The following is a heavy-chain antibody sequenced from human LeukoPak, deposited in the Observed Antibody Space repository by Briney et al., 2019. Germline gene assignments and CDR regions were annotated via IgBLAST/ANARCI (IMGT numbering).Heavy chain of an antibody. V-gene: IGHV1-18*01. CDR1: GYTFTSYG. CDR2: ISAYNGNT. J-gene: IGHJ4*02. Sequence: ASVKVSCKASGYTFTSYGISWVRQAPGQGLEWMGWISAYNGNTNYAQKLQGRVTMTTDTSTSTAYMELRSLGSDDTAVYYCAIWAVAGYFDYWGQGTLVTVSS. D-gene: IGHD6-19*01. CDR3: AIWAVAGYFDY.